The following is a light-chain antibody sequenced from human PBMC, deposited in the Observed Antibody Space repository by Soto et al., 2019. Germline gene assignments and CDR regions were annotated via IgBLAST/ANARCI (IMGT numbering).Light chain of an antibody. CDR2: GAS. V-gene: IGKV3-20*01. CDR1: QSVSSSY. Sequence: EIVLTQSPGTLSLSPGERATLSCRASQSVSSSYLAWYQQKPGQAPRLLIYGASSRATGIPDRFSGSGSRTVFTLTISRLELEDFAVYYCQKYGRSLRGFTFCGGTPVHIK. CDR3: QKYGRSLRGFT. J-gene: IGKJ4*01.